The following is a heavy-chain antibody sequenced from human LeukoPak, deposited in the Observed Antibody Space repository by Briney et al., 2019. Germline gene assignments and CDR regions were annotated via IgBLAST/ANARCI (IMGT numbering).Heavy chain of an antibody. CDR3: ASGRGGRGGINYFDY. V-gene: IGHV3-33*01. CDR1: GLTFRNYG. J-gene: IGHJ4*02. D-gene: IGHD2-15*01. Sequence: GGSLRLSCAVSGLTFRNYGMHWVRQAPGKGLEWEAVIWYDGSEKYYVDSVKGRFTISRDNSKNTLYLQMNSLRAEDTALYYCASGRGGRGGINYFDYWGQGTLVTVSS. CDR2: IWYDGSEK.